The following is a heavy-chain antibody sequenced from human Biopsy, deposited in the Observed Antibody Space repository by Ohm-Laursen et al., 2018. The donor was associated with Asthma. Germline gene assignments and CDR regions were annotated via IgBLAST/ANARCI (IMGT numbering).Heavy chain of an antibody. CDR2: INAGDGNT. CDR3: ARTYYDFLTGQVNDAFAL. CDR1: GYTFIHFA. Sequence: SVKVSCKVSGYTFIHFAIHWVRQAPGQRFEWMGWINAGDGNTKYSQKFQGRVTITRDTSASTAYMDLRSLRSEDTAMYYCARTYYDFLTGQVNDAFALWGQGTMVTVSS. J-gene: IGHJ3*01. D-gene: IGHD3-9*01. V-gene: IGHV1-3*01.